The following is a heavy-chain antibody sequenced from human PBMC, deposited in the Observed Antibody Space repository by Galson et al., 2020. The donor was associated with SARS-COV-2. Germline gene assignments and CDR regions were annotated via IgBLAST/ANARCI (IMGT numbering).Heavy chain of an antibody. J-gene: IGHJ4*02. CDR3: ARTYHDFWTLCDD. Sequence: SETLSLTCTVSGGSISVRGHHWAWIRQPPGKGLEWIGSINYDAITSYNPSLESRVAFSVDTSKNQISLKLTSVTAADTAIYYCARTYHDFWTLCDDWGQGSLGAVSS. V-gene: IGHV4-39*01. D-gene: IGHD3-3*01. CDR1: GGSISVRGHH. CDR2: INYDAIT.